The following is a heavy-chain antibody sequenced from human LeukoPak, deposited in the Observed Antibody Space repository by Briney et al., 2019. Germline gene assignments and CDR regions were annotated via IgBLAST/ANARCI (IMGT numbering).Heavy chain of an antibody. J-gene: IGHJ3*01. Sequence: PGGSLRLSCAASGFXFSSYWMSWVRQAPGKGLEWVSVISASGGRTYYADSVKGRFTISRDNSKNTLYLQMNSLRAEDTAVYFCAKGDVSGDYFDSSGFYFAPDVFDVWGQGTLVTVSS. V-gene: IGHV3-23*01. D-gene: IGHD3-22*01. CDR1: GFXFSSYW. CDR3: AKGDVSGDYFDSSGFYFAPDVFDV. CDR2: ISASGGRT.